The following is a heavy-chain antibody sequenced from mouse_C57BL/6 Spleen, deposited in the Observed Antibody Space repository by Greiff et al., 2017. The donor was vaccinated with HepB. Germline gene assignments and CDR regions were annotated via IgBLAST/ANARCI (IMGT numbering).Heavy chain of an antibody. D-gene: IGHD2-12*01. CDR3: ASSYDYDAMDY. V-gene: IGHV2-9-1*01. J-gene: IGHJ4*01. CDR1: GFTLTSYA. CDR2: IWTGGGK. Sequence: QVQLKESGPGLVAPSQSLSITCTVSGFTLTSYAISWVRQPPGKGLEWLGVIWTGGGKNYNSALKSRLSISKDNSKSQVYLKMNSLQTDDTARYYCASSYDYDAMDYWGQGTSVTVSS.